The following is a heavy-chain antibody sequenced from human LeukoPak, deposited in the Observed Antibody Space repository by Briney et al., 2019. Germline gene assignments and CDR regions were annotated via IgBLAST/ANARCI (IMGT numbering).Heavy chain of an antibody. V-gene: IGHV3-48*01. CDR1: GFTFTTYA. Sequence: GGSLRLSCAASGFTFTTYAMSWVRQAPGKGRGWVSYISSSSSTIYYADSVKGRFTVSRDNARNSLYLQMNSLRAEDTAVYYCARGGYGDYYDYWGQGTLVTVSS. CDR2: ISSSSSTI. CDR3: ARGGYGDYYDY. D-gene: IGHD4-17*01. J-gene: IGHJ4*02.